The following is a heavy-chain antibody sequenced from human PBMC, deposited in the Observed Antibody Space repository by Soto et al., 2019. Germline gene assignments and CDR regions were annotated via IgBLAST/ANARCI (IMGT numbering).Heavy chain of an antibody. CDR1: GFTFSSYA. D-gene: IGHD5-12*01. V-gene: IGHV3-30-3*01. CDR3: AQIGESGYVAFDI. Sequence: QVQLVESGGGVVQPGRSLRLSCVVSGFTFSSYAMHWVRQAPGKGLEWVAVISYDGSNKYYADSVKGRFTISRDNSKNTLYLQMNSLRAEDTAVYYCAQIGESGYVAFDIWGQGTMVTSSS. J-gene: IGHJ3*02. CDR2: ISYDGSNK.